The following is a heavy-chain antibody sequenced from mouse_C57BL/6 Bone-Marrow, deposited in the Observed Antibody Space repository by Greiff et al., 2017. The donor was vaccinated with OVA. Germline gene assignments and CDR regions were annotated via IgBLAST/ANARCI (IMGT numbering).Heavy chain of an antibody. D-gene: IGHD2-4*01. CDR2: ISSGSSTI. CDR3: ARDSDYAGFAY. Sequence: EVKVVESGGGLVKPGGSLKLSCAASGFTFSDYGMHWVRQAPEKGLEWVAYISSGSSTIYYADTVKGRFTISRDNAKNTLFLQMTSLRSEDTAMYYCARDSDYAGFAYWGQGTLVTVSA. V-gene: IGHV5-17*01. J-gene: IGHJ3*01. CDR1: GFTFSDYG.